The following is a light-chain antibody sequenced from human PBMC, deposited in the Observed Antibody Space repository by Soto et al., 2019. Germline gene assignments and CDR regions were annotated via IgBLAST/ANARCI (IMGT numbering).Light chain of an antibody. CDR2: SNN. J-gene: IGLJ3*02. V-gene: IGLV1-44*01. CDR1: SSNIGNNT. CDR3: AAWDDSLNGPV. Sequence: QSVLTQPPSASATPGQRVTISCSGSSSNIGNNTVNWYQQVPGTAPNLLIYSNNRRPSGVPDRFSGSKSGTSASLAIIGLQSDDEADYYCAAWDDSLNGPVFGGGTKLTVL.